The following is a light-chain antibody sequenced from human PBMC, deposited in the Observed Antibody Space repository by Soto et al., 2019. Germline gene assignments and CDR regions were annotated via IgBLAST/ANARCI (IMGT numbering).Light chain of an antibody. CDR2: GNN. J-gene: IGLJ1*01. CDR1: SSNIGSES. CDR3: GAWDANLHGYV. Sequence: QSVLTQPPSASGTPGQRVTISCSGGSSNIGSESVNWYQHLLGAAPKLLIFGNNQRPSGVPDRFSGSKSGTSASLAISGLQSEDEADYYCGAWDANLHGYVFGSGTKVT. V-gene: IGLV1-44*01.